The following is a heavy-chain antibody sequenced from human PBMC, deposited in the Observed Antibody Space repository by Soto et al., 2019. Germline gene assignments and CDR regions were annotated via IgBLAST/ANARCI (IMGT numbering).Heavy chain of an antibody. D-gene: IGHD3-10*01. Sequence: QITLKESGPTLVKPTQPLTLTCTFSGFSLSTSGVGVGWIRQPPGKALEWLALIYWDDDKRYSPSLKSRLTITKDTYKNQVVLTRTKLDTVDTATYYCARGGWTTYYIPFFDYWGQGTLVTVSS. CDR1: GFSLSTSGVG. V-gene: IGHV2-5*02. CDR3: ARGGWTTYYIPFFDY. J-gene: IGHJ4*02. CDR2: IYWDDDK.